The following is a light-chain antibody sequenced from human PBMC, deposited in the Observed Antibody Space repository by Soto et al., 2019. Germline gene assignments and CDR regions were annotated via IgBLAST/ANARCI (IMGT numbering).Light chain of an antibody. Sequence: DIQMTQSPSSLSASVGDRVTITCRASQSISSYLNWYQQKPGKAPKLLIYDASSLESGVPSRFSGSGSGTEFTLTITSLQPDDFATYYCQHYNSYSITFGGGTKVEIK. CDR3: QHYNSYSIT. CDR1: QSISSY. V-gene: IGKV1-5*01. CDR2: DAS. J-gene: IGKJ4*01.